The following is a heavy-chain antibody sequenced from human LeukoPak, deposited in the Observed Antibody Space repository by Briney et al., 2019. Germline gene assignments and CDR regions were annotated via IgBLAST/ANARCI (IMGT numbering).Heavy chain of an antibody. D-gene: IGHD1-7*01. J-gene: IGHJ4*02. Sequence: SETLSLTCAVYGGSFSGYYWSWIRQPPGKGLEWIGEINHSGSTNYNPSLKSRVTISVDTSKNQFSLKLSSVTAADTAVYYCARGPLDWNYPFGYWGQGTLVTVSS. CDR3: ARGPLDWNYPFGY. CDR1: GGSFSGYY. CDR2: INHSGST. V-gene: IGHV4-34*01.